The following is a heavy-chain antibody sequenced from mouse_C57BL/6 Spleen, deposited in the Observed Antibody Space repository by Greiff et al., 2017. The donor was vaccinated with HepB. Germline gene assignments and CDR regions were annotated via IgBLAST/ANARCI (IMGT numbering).Heavy chain of an antibody. D-gene: IGHD2-4*01. J-gene: IGHJ3*01. CDR2: ISYDGSN. CDR3: ARNYDYGQGPGFAY. Sequence: EVQRVESGPGLVKPSQSLSLTCSVTGYSITSGYYWNWIRQFPGNKLEWMGYISYDGSNNYNPSLKNRISITRDTSKNQFFLKLNSVTTEDTATYYCARNYDYGQGPGFAYWGQGTLVTVSA. CDR1: GYSITSGYY. V-gene: IGHV3-6*01.